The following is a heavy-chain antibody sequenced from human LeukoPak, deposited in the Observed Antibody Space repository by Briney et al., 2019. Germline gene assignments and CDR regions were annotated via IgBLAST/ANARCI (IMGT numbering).Heavy chain of an antibody. D-gene: IGHD3-3*01. CDR3: AAGSGEFDS. CDR1: GGSFSGYY. J-gene: IGHJ4*02. Sequence: PSETLSLTCAVSGGSFSGYYWSWIRQPPGKGLEWIGEINHSGSTNYNPSLKSRVTISVDTSKNQFSLKLSSVTAADTAVYYCAAGSGEFDSWGQGTLVTVSS. CDR2: INHSGST. V-gene: IGHV4-34*01.